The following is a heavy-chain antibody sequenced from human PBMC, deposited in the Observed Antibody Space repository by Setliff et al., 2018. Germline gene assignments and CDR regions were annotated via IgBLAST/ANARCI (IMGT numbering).Heavy chain of an antibody. V-gene: IGHV4-61*09. J-gene: IGHJ6*03. CDR1: GDSISSRRNY. D-gene: IGHD2-2*01. Sequence: SETLSLTCTVSGDSISSRRNYWGWFRQPAGKELEWIGQVYTSWSTNYNPSLKSRVTISLDMSKNQFSLRLSSVTAADTAVYYCGRESTVVVPSAEGAPHYYYHMDVWGKGTTVTVSS. CDR2: VYTSWST. CDR3: GRESTVVVPSAEGAPHYYYHMDV.